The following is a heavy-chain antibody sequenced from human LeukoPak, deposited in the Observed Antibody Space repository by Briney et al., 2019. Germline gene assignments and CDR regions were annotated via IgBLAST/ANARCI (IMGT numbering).Heavy chain of an antibody. J-gene: IGHJ4*02. CDR1: GYTFTGYY. CDR2: ISPNSGGT. D-gene: IGHD1-26*01. CDR3: ASLDSGSYQSFDY. Sequence: GASVKVSCKASGYTFTGYYMHWVRQAPGQGLEWMGWISPNSGGTNYAQKFQGRVTMTRYTSISTAYMELSRLRSDDTAVYYCASLDSGSYQSFDYWGQGTLVTVSS. V-gene: IGHV1-2*02.